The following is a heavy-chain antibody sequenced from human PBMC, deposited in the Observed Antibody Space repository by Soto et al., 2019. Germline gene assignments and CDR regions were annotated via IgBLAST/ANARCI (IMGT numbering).Heavy chain of an antibody. J-gene: IGHJ4*02. Sequence: GGSLRLSCAASGFTFDDYIIHWVRQAPGKGLEWVSLISWDGISTHYADSVKGRLTISRDNSKNSLYLQMNSLRTEDTAFYYCAKESGGAVYLGQGTLVPVSS. CDR3: AKESGGAVY. V-gene: IGHV3-43*01. D-gene: IGHD6-25*01. CDR1: GFTFDDYI. CDR2: ISWDGIST.